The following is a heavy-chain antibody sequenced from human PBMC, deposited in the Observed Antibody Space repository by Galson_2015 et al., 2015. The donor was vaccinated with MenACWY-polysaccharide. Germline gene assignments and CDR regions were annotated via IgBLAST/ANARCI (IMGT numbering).Heavy chain of an antibody. J-gene: IGHJ3*02. Sequence: LRLSCAASGSRFSNSGMHWVRQAPGKGLEWVAVIQYDGSKIVYADSVKGRFTISRDNSKNTLFLEMNSLGAEDTAVYYCAREGSRIVFHAFDTWGQGTMGTVSS. CDR2: IQYDGSKI. CDR3: AREGSRIVFHAFDT. CDR1: GSRFSNSG. D-gene: IGHD6-13*01. V-gene: IGHV3-33*01.